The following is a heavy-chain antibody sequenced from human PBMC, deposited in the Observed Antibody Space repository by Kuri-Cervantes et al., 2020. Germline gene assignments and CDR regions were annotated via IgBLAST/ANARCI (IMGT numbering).Heavy chain of an antibody. Sequence: ASVKVSCKASGYTFTSYGISWVRQAPGQGLEWMGGIIPIFGTANYAQKFQGRVTMTRDPSISTAYMELSRLRSDDTAVYYCARGVVGATGAFDIWGQGTMVTVSS. V-gene: IGHV1-2*02. D-gene: IGHD1-26*01. CDR1: GYTFTSYG. CDR3: ARGVVGATGAFDI. CDR2: IIPIFGTA. J-gene: IGHJ3*02.